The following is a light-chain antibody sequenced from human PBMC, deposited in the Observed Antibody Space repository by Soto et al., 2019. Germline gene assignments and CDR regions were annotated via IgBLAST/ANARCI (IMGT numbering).Light chain of an antibody. CDR2: AAS. CDR3: QQLNSYPIT. J-gene: IGKJ5*01. Sequence: IQLTQSPSSLSASVGDRVTITCRASQGISSYLAWYQQKPGKAPKLLIYAASTLRSGVPSRFSGSGSGTAFTLTISSLQPEDFATYYCQQLNSYPITFGQGTRLEIK. CDR1: QGISSY. V-gene: IGKV1-9*01.